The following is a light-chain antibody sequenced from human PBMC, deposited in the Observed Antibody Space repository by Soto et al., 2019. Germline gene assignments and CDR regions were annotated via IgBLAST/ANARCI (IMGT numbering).Light chain of an antibody. Sequence: ETVLTQSPGTLSLSPGERATLSCRASQTIRSNYLSCYRQTPGQAPRLLTCGSSNRATGIADRFSGSGSGTDFTLIIRSLEPEDFALYYCLQYGSSPWTFGQGTKVEIK. CDR1: QTIRSNY. J-gene: IGKJ1*01. CDR3: LQYGSSPWT. V-gene: IGKV3-20*01. CDR2: GSS.